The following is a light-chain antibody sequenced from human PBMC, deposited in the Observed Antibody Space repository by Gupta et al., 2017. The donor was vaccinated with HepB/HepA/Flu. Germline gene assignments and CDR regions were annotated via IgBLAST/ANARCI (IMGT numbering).Light chain of an antibody. CDR3: QQYNNWPPWT. CDR2: GAS. CDR1: QSVSSN. J-gene: IGKJ1*01. Sequence: EIVMTQSPATLSVSPGERATRSCRASQSVSSNLAWYQQKPGQAPRLLIYGASTRATGIPARFSGSGSGTEFTLTISGLQSEDFAVYYCQQYNNWPPWTFGQGTKVEIK. V-gene: IGKV3-15*01.